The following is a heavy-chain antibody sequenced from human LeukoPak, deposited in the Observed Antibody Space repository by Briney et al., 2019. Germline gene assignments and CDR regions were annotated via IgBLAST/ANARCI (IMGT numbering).Heavy chain of an antibody. D-gene: IGHD3-9*01. V-gene: IGHV1-24*01. CDR1: GYTLTELS. J-gene: IGHJ4*02. CDR2: FDPEDGET. Sequence: ASVKVSCKVSGYTLTELSMHWVRQAPGKGLEWMGGFDPEDGETIYAQKFQGRVTMTEGTSTDTAYMELSSLRSEDTAVYYCATAPLYDILTGYYNRGVLDYWGQGTLVTVSS. CDR3: ATAPLYDILTGYYNRGVLDY.